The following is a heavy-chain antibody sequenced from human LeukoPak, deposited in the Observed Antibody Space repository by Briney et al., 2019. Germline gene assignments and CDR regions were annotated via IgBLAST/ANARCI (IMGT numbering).Heavy chain of an antibody. D-gene: IGHD2-2*01. CDR1: GGSISSGDYY. Sequence: PSETLSLTCTVSGGSISSGDYYWSWIRQPPGKGLELLGYIYYSGSTYYNPSLKSRVTISVDTSKKQFSLKLSSVTAADTAVYYCARSTVVPAAPFDYWGQGTLVTVSS. V-gene: IGHV4-30-4*08. CDR2: IYYSGST. J-gene: IGHJ4*02. CDR3: ARSTVVPAAPFDY.